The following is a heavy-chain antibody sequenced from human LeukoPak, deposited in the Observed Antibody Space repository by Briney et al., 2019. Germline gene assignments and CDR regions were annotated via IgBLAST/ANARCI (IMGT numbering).Heavy chain of an antibody. V-gene: IGHV3-21*01. J-gene: IGHJ4*02. CDR1: GFTFRTYS. CDR3: ARGPPQIVASRGGGYDS. Sequence: GRSLRLSCAASGFTFRTYSMNWVRQAPGKGLEWVSSISSLSTYTYYADSVKGRFTISRDNAKNSLYLQMNSLRAEDTAVYFCARGPPQIVASRGGGYDSWGQGTLVTVSS. CDR2: ISSLSTYT. D-gene: IGHD5-12*01.